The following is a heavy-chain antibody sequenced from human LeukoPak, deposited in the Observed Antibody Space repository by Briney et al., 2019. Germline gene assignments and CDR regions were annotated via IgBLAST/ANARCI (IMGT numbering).Heavy chain of an antibody. Sequence: ASVTVSCKASGGTFSSYAISWVRQAPGQGLEWMGGIIPIFGTANYAQKFQGRVTITADESTSTAYMELSSLRSEDTAVYYCARKGGDYADDYYFDYWGQGTLVTVSS. J-gene: IGHJ4*02. D-gene: IGHD4-17*01. CDR2: IIPIFGTA. V-gene: IGHV1-69*13. CDR1: GGTFSSYA. CDR3: ARKGGDYADDYYFDY.